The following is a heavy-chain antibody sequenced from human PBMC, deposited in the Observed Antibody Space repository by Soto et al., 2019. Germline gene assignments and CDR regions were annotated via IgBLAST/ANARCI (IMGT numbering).Heavy chain of an antibody. CDR3: AKVPLRLDYFDY. CDR2: ISGSGST. D-gene: IGHD5-12*01. CDR1: GFTFSNYA. Sequence: EVQLLESGGGLVQPGGSLRLSCAASGFTFSNYAMNWVRHAPGKGLEWVSAISGSGSTYYADSVKGRFTISRDNSKNTLYLQRNSLRAEDTAVYYFAKVPLRLDYFDYWGPGTLVTFSS. J-gene: IGHJ4*02. V-gene: IGHV3-23*01.